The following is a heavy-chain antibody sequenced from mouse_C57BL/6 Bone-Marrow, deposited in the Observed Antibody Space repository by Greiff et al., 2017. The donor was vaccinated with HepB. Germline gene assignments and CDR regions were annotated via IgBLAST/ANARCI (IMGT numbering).Heavy chain of an antibody. CDR3: TTCYYGPS. D-gene: IGHD1-1*01. V-gene: IGHV14-4*01. CDR2: IDPENGDT. CDR1: GFNIKDDY. J-gene: IGHJ2*01. Sequence: EVQLQQSGAELVRPGASVKLSCTASGFNIKDDYMHWVKQRPEQGLEWIGWIDPENGDTEYASKFQGKATITADTSSNTAYLQLSSLTSEDTAVYYCTTCYYGPSWGQGTTLTVSS.